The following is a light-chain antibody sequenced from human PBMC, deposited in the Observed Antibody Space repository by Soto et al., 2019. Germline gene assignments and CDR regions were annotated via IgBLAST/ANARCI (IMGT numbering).Light chain of an antibody. J-gene: IGLJ2*01. CDR3: SSYTTPSALV. V-gene: IGLV2-14*01. CDR2: EVS. Sequence: QSALTQPASVSGSPGQSITISCTGTSSDVGGYDYVSWYQHHPGKVPKLIIYEVSKRPSGVSHRFSGSKSGNTASLTISGLQTEDEAVYYCSSYTTPSALVFGGGTKLTVL. CDR1: SSDVGGYDY.